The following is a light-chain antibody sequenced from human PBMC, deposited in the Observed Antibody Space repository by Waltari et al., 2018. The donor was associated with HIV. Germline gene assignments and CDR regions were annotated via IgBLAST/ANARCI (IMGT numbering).Light chain of an antibody. CDR1: SSDVGGYTY. J-gene: IGLJ3*02. Sequence: QSALTQPPSASGSPGQSVTISCTGTSSDVGGYTYVSWYQQHPGRAPKLMIFDVSKRPSGVPDRFSGSKSGNTASLTISALQPEDEADYYCKSYMGSLRWVFDGGTKLTVL. CDR2: DVS. CDR3: KSYMGSLRWV. V-gene: IGLV2-8*01.